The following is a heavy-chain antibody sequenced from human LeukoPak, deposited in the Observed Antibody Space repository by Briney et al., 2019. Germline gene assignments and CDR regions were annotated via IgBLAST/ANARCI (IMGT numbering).Heavy chain of an antibody. V-gene: IGHV3-23*01. J-gene: IGHJ4*02. CDR2: IHGSGGST. CDR3: ACENRIAVADFDY. CDR1: GFTFSAYA. Sequence: PGGSLRLSCAASGFTFSAYAVTWIRQAPGKGLEWVSSIHGSGGSTYYADSVKGRFTVSRDNSKNTLYLQMNSLRAEDTAVYYCACENRIAVADFDYWGQGTLVTVSS. D-gene: IGHD6-19*01.